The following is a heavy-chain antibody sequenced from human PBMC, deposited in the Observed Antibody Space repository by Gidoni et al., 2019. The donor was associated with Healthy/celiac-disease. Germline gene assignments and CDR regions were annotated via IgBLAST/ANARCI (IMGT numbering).Heavy chain of an antibody. CDR3: ARAPMIGFNWFDP. CDR2: INPNSGGT. D-gene: IGHD3-22*01. J-gene: IGHJ5*02. V-gene: IGHV1-2*06. Sequence: QVQLVQSGAEVKKPGASVKVSCKASGYTFTGYYMHRVRQAPGQGLEWMGRINPNSGGTNYAQKFQGRVTMTRDTSISTAYMELSRLRSDDTAVYYCARAPMIGFNWFDPWGQGTLVTVSS. CDR1: GYTFTGYY.